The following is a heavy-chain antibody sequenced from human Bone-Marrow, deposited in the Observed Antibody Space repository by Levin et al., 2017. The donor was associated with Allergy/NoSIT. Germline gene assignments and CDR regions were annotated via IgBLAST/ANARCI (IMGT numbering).Heavy chain of an antibody. V-gene: IGHV3-21*06. J-gene: IGHJ6*02. CDR2: ISRSSSHI. CDR3: ARDVTDRARAGGMDV. D-gene: IGHD2/OR15-2a*01. Sequence: GGSLRLSCEASGFIFTNSDMNWVRQAAGKGPEWVSYISRSSSHIYTADSLRGRFTIYRDNDKNSVYLQMNNLRAEDTAVYYCARDVTDRARAGGMDVWGQGTTVTVSS. CDR1: GFIFTNSD.